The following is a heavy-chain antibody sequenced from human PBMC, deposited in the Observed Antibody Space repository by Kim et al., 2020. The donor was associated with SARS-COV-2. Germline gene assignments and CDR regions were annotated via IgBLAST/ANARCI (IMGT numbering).Heavy chain of an antibody. CDR3: AKGSPTAMGALFDY. Sequence: GGSLRLSCAASGFTFSSYGMHWVRQAPGKGLEWVAVISYDGSNKYYADSVKGRFTISRDNSKNTLYLQMNSLRAEDTAVYHCAKGSPTAMGALFDYWGQG. D-gene: IGHD5-18*01. CDR1: GFTFSSYG. J-gene: IGHJ4*02. V-gene: IGHV3-30*18. CDR2: ISYDGSNK.